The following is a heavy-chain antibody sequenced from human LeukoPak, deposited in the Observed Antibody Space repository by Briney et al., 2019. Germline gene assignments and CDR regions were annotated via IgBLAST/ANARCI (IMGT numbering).Heavy chain of an antibody. Sequence: GGSLRLSCAASGFTFSSYAMSWVRQAPGKGLEWVSAISGSGGSTYYADSVKGRFTISRDNSKNTLYLQMNSLRAEDTAVYYCAKGASGYSYGYGLGGPWNYYYMDVWDKGTTVTVSS. CDR1: GFTFSSYA. CDR3: AKGASGYSYGYGLGGPWNYYYMDV. CDR2: ISGSGGST. J-gene: IGHJ6*03. D-gene: IGHD5-18*01. V-gene: IGHV3-23*01.